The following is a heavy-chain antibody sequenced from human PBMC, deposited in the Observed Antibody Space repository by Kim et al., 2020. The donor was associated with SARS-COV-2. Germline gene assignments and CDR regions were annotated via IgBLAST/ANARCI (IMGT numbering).Heavy chain of an antibody. V-gene: IGHV3-48*02. J-gene: IGHJ4*02. CDR3: ARDAKSGELNYFFDY. CDR2: IGDSGAI. D-gene: IGHD3-10*01. CDR1: GFTVSAYS. Sequence: GGSLRLSCAASGFTVSAYSMNWVRQAPGKGLEWVSHIGDSGAIVYADSVKGRFTISRDIAKNSLHLQMDSLRDEDTAVYYCARDAKSGELNYFFDYWGLG.